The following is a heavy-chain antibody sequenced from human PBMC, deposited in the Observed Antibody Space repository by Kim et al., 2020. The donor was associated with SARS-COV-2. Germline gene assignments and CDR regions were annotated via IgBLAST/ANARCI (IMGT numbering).Heavy chain of an antibody. D-gene: IGHD2-15*01. CDR1: GFTFSSYS. J-gene: IGHJ6*02. CDR2: ISSSSSYI. V-gene: IGHV3-21*01. CDR3: ARDRSRIFKYYGMDV. Sequence: GGSLRLSCAASGFTFSSYSMNWVRQAPGKGLEWVSSISSSSSYIYYADSVKGLFTISRDNAKNSLYLQMNSLRAEDTAVYYCARDRSRIFKYYGMDVWGQGTTVTVSS.